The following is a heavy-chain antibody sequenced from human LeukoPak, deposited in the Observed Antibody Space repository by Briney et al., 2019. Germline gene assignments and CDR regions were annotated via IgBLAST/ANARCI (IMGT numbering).Heavy chain of an antibody. J-gene: IGHJ5*02. CDR2: MNPNSGNT. CDR1: GYTFTSYD. D-gene: IGHD6-19*01. V-gene: IGHV1-8*01. CDR3: ARELTPSIAVAGIGAPKIWFDP. Sequence: GASVKVSCKASGYTFTSYDINWVRQATGQGLEWMGWMNPNSGNTGYAQKFQGRVTMTRNTSISTAYMELSSLRSEDTAVYYCARELTPSIAVAGIGAPKIWFDPWGQGTLVTVSS.